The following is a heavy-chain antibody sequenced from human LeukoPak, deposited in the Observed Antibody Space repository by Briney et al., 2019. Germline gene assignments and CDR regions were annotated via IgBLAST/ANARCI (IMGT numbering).Heavy chain of an antibody. J-gene: IGHJ4*02. CDR3: AEEGPRDYYDSSGELGY. Sequence: ASVKVSCKASGYTFTGYYMHWVRQAPGQGLEWMGRINPNSGGTNYAQKFQGRVTMTGDTSISTAYMELSRLRSDDTAVYYCAEEGPRDYYDSSGELGYWGQGTLVTVSS. V-gene: IGHV1-2*06. D-gene: IGHD3-22*01. CDR1: GYTFTGYY. CDR2: INPNSGGT.